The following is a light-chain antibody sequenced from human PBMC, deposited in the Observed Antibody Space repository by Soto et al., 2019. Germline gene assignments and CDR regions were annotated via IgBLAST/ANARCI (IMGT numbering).Light chain of an antibody. J-gene: IGKJ1*01. V-gene: IGKV1-27*01. CDR2: TAS. CDR3: QKYDSVPWS. Sequence: DIQMTQSPTSLSASVGDRVTITCRASQGIGYNLAWYQQKPGKVPKVLIYTASTLHSGVPSRFSGSGSGTEFTLTINCLQPEDVATYFCQKYDSVPWSFGQGTRVEI. CDR1: QGIGYN.